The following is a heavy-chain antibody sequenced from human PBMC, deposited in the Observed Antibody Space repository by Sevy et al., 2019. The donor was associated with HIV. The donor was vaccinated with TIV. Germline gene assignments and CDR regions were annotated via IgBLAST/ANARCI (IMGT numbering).Heavy chain of an antibody. CDR3: AGENAWGRGYS. Sequence: SETLSLTCTVSGGSSTSLYWNWIRQPPGKGLEWIANIYYNGHINYNPSLKSRVTLSLDTSKNQFSLRLSSVTAADMAMYYCAGENAWGRGYSWGQGTLVTVSS. CDR2: IYYNGHI. D-gene: IGHD1-26*01. CDR1: GGSSTSLY. J-gene: IGHJ4*02. V-gene: IGHV4-59*08.